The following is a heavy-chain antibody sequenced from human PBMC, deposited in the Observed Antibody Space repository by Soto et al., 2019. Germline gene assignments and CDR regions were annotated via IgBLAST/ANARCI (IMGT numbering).Heavy chain of an antibody. CDR2: ITSSGYT. V-gene: IGHV3-11*06. J-gene: IGHJ4*02. CDR3: ARDTSGVDY. D-gene: IGHD6-19*01. CDR1: GFTFSDYN. Sequence: QVQLVESGGGLVKPGGSLGLSCEASGFTFSDYNMTWIRQAPGKGLEWVSCITSSGYTNYADSVKGRFTISRDNAQNSLYLQMNSLRADDTAVYYCARDTSGVDYWGQGTLVTVSS.